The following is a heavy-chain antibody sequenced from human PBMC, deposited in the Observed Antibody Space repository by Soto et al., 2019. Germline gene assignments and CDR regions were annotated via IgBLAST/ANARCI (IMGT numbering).Heavy chain of an antibody. CDR1: GFTFSSYA. V-gene: IGHV3-30-3*01. J-gene: IGHJ6*02. D-gene: IGHD3-10*01. Sequence: QVQLVESGGGVVQPGRSLRLSCAASGFTFSSYAMHWVRQDPGKGLVVVAVISYDGSHKSYADSVKGRFTISRDNSKNTLYLQMNSLRAEDTAVYYCARTGERAGLLWCGESLTTHYYYYVMDVWGQGTTVTVSS. CDR2: ISYDGSHK. CDR3: ARTGERAGLLWCGESLTTHYYYYVMDV.